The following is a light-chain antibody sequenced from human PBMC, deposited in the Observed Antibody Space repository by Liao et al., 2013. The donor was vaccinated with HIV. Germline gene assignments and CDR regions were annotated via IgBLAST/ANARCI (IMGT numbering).Light chain of an antibody. J-gene: IGLJ2*01. CDR3: QVWDSSSAL. V-gene: IGLV3-25*02. CDR2: KDT. Sequence: SYELTQPPSVSVSPGQTARITCSGDALPKQYAYWYQQKPGQAPVLVIYKDTERPSGIPERFSGSNSGNTATLTISRVEAGDEADYYCQVWDSSSALFGGGTKLTVL. CDR1: ALPKQY.